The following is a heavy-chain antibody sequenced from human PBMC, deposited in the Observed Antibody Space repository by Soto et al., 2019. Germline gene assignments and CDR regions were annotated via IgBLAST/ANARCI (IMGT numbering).Heavy chain of an antibody. D-gene: IGHD4-17*01. V-gene: IGHV3-74*01. CDR3: ARDRTVTTRVDWFDP. J-gene: IGHJ5*02. CDR2: INSDGSST. CDR1: GFTFSSYW. Sequence: PGESLKISCAASGFTFSSYWMHWVRQAPGKGLVWVSRINSDGSSTSYADSVKGRFTISRDNAKNTLYLQMNSLRAEDTAVYYCARDRTVTTRVDWFDPWGQGTLVTVSS.